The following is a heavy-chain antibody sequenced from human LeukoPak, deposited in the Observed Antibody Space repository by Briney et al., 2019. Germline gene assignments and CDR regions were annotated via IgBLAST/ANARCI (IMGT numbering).Heavy chain of an antibody. CDR2: ITTDGGST. J-gene: IGHJ4*02. D-gene: IGHD2-21*02. V-gene: IGHV3-64*01. CDR3: ARGKGVYCGGDCSALDY. CDR1: GFSFSSYA. Sequence: GGSLRLSCEASGFSFSSYAMHWVRQAPGKGLEYVSAITTDGGSTYYANSVKGRFTISRDNSKNTLYLQMGSLRAEDMAVYYCARGKGVYCGGDCSALDYWGQGTLVTVSS.